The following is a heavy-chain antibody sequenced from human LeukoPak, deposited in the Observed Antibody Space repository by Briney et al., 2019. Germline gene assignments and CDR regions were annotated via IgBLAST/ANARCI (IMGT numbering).Heavy chain of an antibody. V-gene: IGHV3-11*05. CDR1: GFTFSDYY. Sequence: GGSLRLSCAASGFTFSDYYMSWIRQAPGMGLEWVSYISKSSSSTNYADSVKGRFSIFRDNAKNSLYLQLNSLTAEDTAVYYCARVRSSGSPLDYWGQGTLVTVSS. J-gene: IGHJ4*02. CDR2: ISKSSSST. D-gene: IGHD3-10*01. CDR3: ARVRSSGSPLDY.